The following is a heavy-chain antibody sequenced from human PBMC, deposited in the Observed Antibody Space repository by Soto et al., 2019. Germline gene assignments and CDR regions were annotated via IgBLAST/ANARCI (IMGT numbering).Heavy chain of an antibody. CDR2: MNPNTGDT. CDR1: GDSFSIYE. Sequence: VSVKVSCKAAGDSFSIYETIWVRQTYGQGLEWMGWMNPNTGDTVYSQRFQGRVTLSRDTTISTAYMELISLRYEDTGVYYCARGRGGHCSGGKCNRWLDPWGQGTLVTVSS. CDR3: ARGRGGHCSGGKCNRWLDP. V-gene: IGHV1-8*01. J-gene: IGHJ5*02. D-gene: IGHD2-15*01.